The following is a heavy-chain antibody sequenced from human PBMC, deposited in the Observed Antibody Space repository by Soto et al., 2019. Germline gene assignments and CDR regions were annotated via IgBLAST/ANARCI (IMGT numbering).Heavy chain of an antibody. V-gene: IGHV3-48*02. J-gene: IGHJ6*02. CDR2: ISRSSGDI. D-gene: IGHD5-12*01. CDR3: ARDKGYNSYYYGLDV. Sequence: EVQLVESGGGFAQPGGSLRLSCVASGFTLSSYSMNWVRQAPGKGLEWVSAISRSSGDIYYADSVKGRFTISRDNAKDSLYLQMTSLRDEDTAVYYCARDKGYNSYYYGLDVWGQGTTVTVSS. CDR1: GFTLSSYS.